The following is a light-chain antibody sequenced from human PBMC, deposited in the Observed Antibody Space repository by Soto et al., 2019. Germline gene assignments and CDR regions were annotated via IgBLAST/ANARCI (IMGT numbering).Light chain of an antibody. CDR3: GTWDSSLSAVV. CDR1: SSNIGNNY. Sequence: QSVLTQPPSVSAAPGQKVTISCSGSSSNIGNNYVSWYQQLPGTAPKLLIYHSNKRPSGIPDRFSGSKSGTSATLGITGLQTGDEADYYCGTWDSSLSAVVFGGGTKLPS. CDR2: HSN. J-gene: IGLJ2*01. V-gene: IGLV1-51*01.